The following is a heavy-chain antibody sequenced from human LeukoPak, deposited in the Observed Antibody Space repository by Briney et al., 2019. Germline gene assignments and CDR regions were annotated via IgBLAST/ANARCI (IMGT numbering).Heavy chain of an antibody. Sequence: PGGSLRLSCAASGFTFSSYSMNWVRQAPGKGLEWVSSISSSSSYIYYADSVKGRFTISRDNAKNSLYLQMNSLKTEDTAVYYCTRQYSSGPRENYFDYWGQGTLVTVSS. CDR3: TRQYSSGPRENYFDY. J-gene: IGHJ4*02. V-gene: IGHV3-21*04. D-gene: IGHD6-19*01. CDR2: ISSSSSYI. CDR1: GFTFSSYS.